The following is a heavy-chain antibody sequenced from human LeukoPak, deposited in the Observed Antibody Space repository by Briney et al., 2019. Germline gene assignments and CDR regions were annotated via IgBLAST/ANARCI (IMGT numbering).Heavy chain of an antibody. V-gene: IGHV4-39*01. Sequence: SETLSLTCTVSGGSISSSSYYWGWIRQPPGKGLEWIGSIYYSGSTYYNPSLKSRVTISVDTSKNQFSLKLSSVTAADTAVYYCASRDSSGYYYVYYFDYWGQGTLVTVSS. CDR2: IYYSGST. CDR1: GGSISSSSYY. D-gene: IGHD3-22*01. J-gene: IGHJ4*02. CDR3: ASRDSSGYYYVYYFDY.